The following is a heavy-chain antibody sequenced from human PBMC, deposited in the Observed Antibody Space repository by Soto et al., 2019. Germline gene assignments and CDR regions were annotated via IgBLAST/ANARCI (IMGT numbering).Heavy chain of an antibody. CDR1: GFIFSGYW. CDR2: INSDGSTT. V-gene: IGHV3-74*01. CDR3: ARLLGGSGSFIDY. J-gene: IGHJ4*02. D-gene: IGHD3-10*01. Sequence: EVQLVESGGGLVQPGGSLRLSCAASGFIFSGYWMHWVRQAPGKGLVWVSRINSDGSTTSYADSVKGRFTISRDNAKNTMYLQMHSLRAEDTAVYYCARLLGGSGSFIDYWGQGTLVTVSS.